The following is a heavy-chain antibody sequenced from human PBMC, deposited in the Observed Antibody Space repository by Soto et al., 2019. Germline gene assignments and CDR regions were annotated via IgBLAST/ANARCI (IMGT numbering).Heavy chain of an antibody. Sequence: SVPTLVNPTETLTLTCTVSGFSLSNARMGVSWIRQPPGKALEWLAHIFSNDEKSYSTSLKSRLTISKDTSKSQVVLTMTNMDPVDTATYYCARITPRDYVLFEYWGKGTLVTVSS. J-gene: IGHJ4*02. CDR1: GFSLSNARMG. V-gene: IGHV2-26*01. D-gene: IGHD4-17*01. CDR3: ARITPRDYVLFEY. CDR2: IFSNDEK.